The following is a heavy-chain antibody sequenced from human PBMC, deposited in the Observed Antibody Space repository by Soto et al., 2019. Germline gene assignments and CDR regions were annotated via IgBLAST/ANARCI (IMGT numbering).Heavy chain of an antibody. Sequence: QVQLVESGGGVVQPGRSLRLSCAASGFTFRNYGMHWVRQAPGKGLVWVTVISYDGSHKYYADSVKGRFTISRDNSKNTVYLEMNSLRDEDTAVCYCAKRRGDHSNYSWGIDVWGQGTTVTVSS. J-gene: IGHJ6*02. V-gene: IGHV3-30*18. CDR1: GFTFRNYG. D-gene: IGHD4-4*01. CDR2: ISYDGSHK. CDR3: AKRRGDHSNYSWGIDV.